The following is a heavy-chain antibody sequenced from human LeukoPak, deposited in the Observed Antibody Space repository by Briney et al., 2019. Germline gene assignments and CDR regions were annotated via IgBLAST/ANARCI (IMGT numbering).Heavy chain of an antibody. CDR3: ARLADYYDSSGRH. CDR2: IDPSNSYT. D-gene: IGHD3-22*01. V-gene: IGHV5-10-1*01. CDR1: GYSFTSYW. J-gene: IGHJ3*01. Sequence: GESLRISSKGSGYSFTSYWISWVRQMPGKGGEWIGRIDPSNSYTNYSPSFQGHVTISADKSISTAYLQWSSLEASDTAMYYCARLADYYDSSGRHWGQGTMVTVSS.